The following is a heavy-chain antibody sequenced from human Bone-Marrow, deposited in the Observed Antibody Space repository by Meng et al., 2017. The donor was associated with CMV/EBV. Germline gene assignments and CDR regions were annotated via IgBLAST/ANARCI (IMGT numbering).Heavy chain of an antibody. D-gene: IGHD4-11*01. Sequence: ASVKVSCKASGYTFTSYGISWVRQAPGQGLEWMGWISAYNGNTNYAQKLQGRVTMTTDTTTSTAYMELSSLRSEDTAVYYCARDRGRGTTVTEWGQGTLVTVSS. CDR3: ARDRGRGTTVTE. CDR1: GYTFTSYG. CDR2: ISAYNGNT. J-gene: IGHJ4*02. V-gene: IGHV1-18*01.